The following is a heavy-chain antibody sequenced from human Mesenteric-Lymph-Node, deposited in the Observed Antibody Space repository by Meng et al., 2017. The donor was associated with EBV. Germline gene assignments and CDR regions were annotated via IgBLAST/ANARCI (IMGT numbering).Heavy chain of an antibody. CDR3: ARDHSGSYVDY. D-gene: IGHD1-26*01. CDR1: GYTFPRNG. V-gene: IGHV1-18*04. Sequence: KPGASVKVSCKASGYTFPRNGISWVQQAPGQGLEWRGWISPYIGNTNYAQKFQGRVSMTTDTSTSTADMELRSLRSDDTAVYYCARDHSGSYVDYWGQGTLVTVSS. J-gene: IGHJ4*02. CDR2: ISPYIGNT.